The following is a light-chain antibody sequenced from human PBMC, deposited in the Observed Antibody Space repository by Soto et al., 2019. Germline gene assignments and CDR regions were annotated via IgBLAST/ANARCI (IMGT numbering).Light chain of an antibody. Sequence: QSVLTQPPSVSGAPGQRVTISCTGSSSNIGAGYDVHWYQQLPGTAPKLLIYGNSNRPSGVPDRFSGSKSGTSASLAITGLRAEYEADYDCQSYDSSLSGWVFGGGTKLTVL. CDR3: QSYDSSLSGWV. V-gene: IGLV1-40*01. CDR1: SSNIGAGYD. J-gene: IGLJ3*02. CDR2: GNS.